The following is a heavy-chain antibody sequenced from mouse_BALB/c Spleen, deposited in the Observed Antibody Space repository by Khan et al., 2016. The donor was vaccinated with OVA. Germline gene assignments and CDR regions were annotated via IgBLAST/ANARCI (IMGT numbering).Heavy chain of an antibody. CDR3: AREDALYHFDH. Sequence: QVQLKESGAELVRPGASVKLSCKTSGYIFTSYWIHWIKQRSGQGLEWIARIYPGTDNSYYNEQFKDKATLTADKSSSTAYMQLSSLKSEDYDVYFCAREDALYHFDHWGQGTTLTVSS. CDR2: IYPGTDNS. CDR1: GYIFTSYW. V-gene: IGHV1-76*01. D-gene: IGHD1-1*01. J-gene: IGHJ2*01.